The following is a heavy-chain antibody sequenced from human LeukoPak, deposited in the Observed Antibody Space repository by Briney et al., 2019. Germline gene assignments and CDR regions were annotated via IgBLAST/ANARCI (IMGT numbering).Heavy chain of an antibody. J-gene: IGHJ4*02. CDR3: VASRRSFVFDY. V-gene: IGHV3-33*01. CDR2: IYYDGINK. CDR1: GFTFSSHG. Sequence: GRSLRLSCAASGFTFSSHGMHWVRQAPGKGLEWVAVIYYDGINKYYADSVKGRFTISRDNSKNTLYLQVNSLRAEDTAVYYCVASRRSFVFDYWGQGTLVTVSS.